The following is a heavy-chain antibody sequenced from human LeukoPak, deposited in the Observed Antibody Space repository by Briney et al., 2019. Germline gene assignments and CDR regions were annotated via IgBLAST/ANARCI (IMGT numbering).Heavy chain of an antibody. J-gene: IGHJ6*02. CDR2: ISSSGSTI. Sequence: GRSLRLSCAASGFTFSDYYMSWIRQAPGKGLEWVSYISSSGSTIYYADSVKGRFTISRDNAKNSLYLQMNSLRAEDTAVYARDIVVVVAAPYYYYGMDVWGQGTTVTVSS. CDR3: DIVVVVAAPYYYYGMDV. D-gene: IGHD2-15*01. CDR1: GFTFSDYY. V-gene: IGHV3-11*01.